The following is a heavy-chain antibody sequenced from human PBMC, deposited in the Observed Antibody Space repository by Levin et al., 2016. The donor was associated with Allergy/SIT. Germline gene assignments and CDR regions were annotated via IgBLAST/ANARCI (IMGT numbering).Heavy chain of an antibody. J-gene: IGHJ6*02. V-gene: IGHV4-61*02. D-gene: IGHD5-12*01. Sequence: SETLSLTCSVSGGAISSGNYYWAWIRQSPGKGLQWIGRIDGSGTPHYDPSLKSRVTISLDTSQSQVSLRLTSVTASDTGVYYCARGTIVARPIYHSGMDVWGQGTTVTVSS. CDR2: IDGSGTP. CDR3: ARGTIVARPIYHSGMDV. CDR1: GGAISSGNYY.